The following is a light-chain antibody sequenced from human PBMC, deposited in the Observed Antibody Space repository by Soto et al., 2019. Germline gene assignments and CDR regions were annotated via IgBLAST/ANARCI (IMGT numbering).Light chain of an antibody. V-gene: IGKV3-15*01. Sequence: ERVMTQSPATLSVSPGDRATLSCRASQSVGSYLAWYQQKPGQAPRLLIYGASTRATGIPARFSGSGSGTEFTLTISSLQSEDFAVYYCQQYDNWPPYTFGQGTKLEIK. CDR1: QSVGSY. J-gene: IGKJ2*01. CDR3: QQYDNWPPYT. CDR2: GAS.